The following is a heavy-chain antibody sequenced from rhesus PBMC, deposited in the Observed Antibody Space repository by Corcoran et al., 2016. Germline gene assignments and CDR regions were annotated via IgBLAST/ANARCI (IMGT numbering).Heavy chain of an antibody. CDR3: AKEGYINSLDV. CDR1: GYTLLHSW. V-gene: IGHV5-2*01. J-gene: IGHJ5-2*02. CDR2: LDPSDSET. Sequence: ELPLVQSGAEGKRLGESSKISCQTSGYTLLHSWISWSRPIPGKRLEGKRALDPSDSETRSGPSFQRQVPISADKSLSTTYLQWSSLKASDSAKYSCAKEGYINSLDVWGRGVLVTVSS. D-gene: IGHD5-24*01.